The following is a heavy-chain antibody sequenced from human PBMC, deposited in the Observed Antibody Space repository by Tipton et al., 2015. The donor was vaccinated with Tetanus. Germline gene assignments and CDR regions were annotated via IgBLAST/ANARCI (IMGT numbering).Heavy chain of an antibody. J-gene: IGHJ4*02. Sequence: SLRLSCAASGFPFSTYWMHWVRLAPGKGLVWVSRIDSDGRGTSYADSVKGRFTISRDNSKNTLYLQMDSLRAEDTAVYYCANRKAASFGEFGYWGQGTLVTVSS. CDR2: IDSDGRGT. CDR3: ANRKAASFGEFGY. D-gene: IGHD3-10*01. CDR1: GFPFSTYW. V-gene: IGHV3-74*01.